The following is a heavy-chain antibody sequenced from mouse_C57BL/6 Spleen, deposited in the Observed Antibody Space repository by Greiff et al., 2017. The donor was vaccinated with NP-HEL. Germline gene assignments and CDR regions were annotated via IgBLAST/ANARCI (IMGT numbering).Heavy chain of an antibody. Sequence: QVQLQQSGAELVKPGASVKLSCKASGYTFTEYTIHWVKQRSGQGLEWIGWFYPGSGSIKYNEKFKDKATLTADKSSSTVYMELSRLTSEDSAVYFCARHEEGYYYGSSWGFDYWGQGTTLTVSS. V-gene: IGHV1-62-2*01. D-gene: IGHD1-1*01. CDR2: FYPGSGSI. CDR1: GYTFTEYT. J-gene: IGHJ2*01. CDR3: ARHEEGYYYGSSWGFDY.